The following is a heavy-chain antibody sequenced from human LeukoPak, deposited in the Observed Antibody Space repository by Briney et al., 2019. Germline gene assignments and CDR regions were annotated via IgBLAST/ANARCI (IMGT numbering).Heavy chain of an antibody. Sequence: GGSLRLSCAASGFTFNSFWMHWVRQAPGKGLVWVSDMNGYATTRRYADSVKGRFTISRENAKNTLYLQMNNLRAEDTAMYFCARGGVQPVDYWGQGTLVIVSS. D-gene: IGHD3-10*01. CDR2: MNGYATTR. CDR1: GFTFNSFW. CDR3: ARGGVQPVDY. V-gene: IGHV3-74*01. J-gene: IGHJ4*02.